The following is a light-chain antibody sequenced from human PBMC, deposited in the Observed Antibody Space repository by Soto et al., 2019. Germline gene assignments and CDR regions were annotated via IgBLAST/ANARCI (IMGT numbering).Light chain of an antibody. CDR1: SSDVGGYNY. J-gene: IGLJ2*01. V-gene: IGLV2-14*01. CDR3: NSYRSTNTVI. CDR2: DVS. Sequence: QSALTQPASVSGSPGQSITISCTGTSSDVGGYNYVSWYQQYPGKAPKLMIYDVSNRPSGVSNRFSGSKSGNTASLTISGLQAEDEADYYCNSYRSTNTVIFGGGTKVTVL.